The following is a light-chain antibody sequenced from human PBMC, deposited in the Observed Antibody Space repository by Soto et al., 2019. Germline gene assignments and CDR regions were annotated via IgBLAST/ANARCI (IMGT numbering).Light chain of an antibody. CDR1: SSNIENNY. J-gene: IGLJ2*01. Sequence: QSVLTQPPSVSAAPGQKVTISCSGSSSNIENNYVSWYQQLPGTAPKLLIYDNNKRPSEIPDRFSGSKSGTSATLSITGLQTGDEADYHCGTWDSSLNGVVFGGGTKLTVL. V-gene: IGLV1-51*01. CDR2: DNN. CDR3: GTWDSSLNGVV.